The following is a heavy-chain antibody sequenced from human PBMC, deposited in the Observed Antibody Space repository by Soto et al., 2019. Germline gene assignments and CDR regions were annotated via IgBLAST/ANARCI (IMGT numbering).Heavy chain of an antibody. V-gene: IGHV1-2*07. CDR1: GYTFTAYY. CDR3: ARVFDFWSGLPSDY. CDR2: INPDSGGT. D-gene: IGHD3-3*01. J-gene: IGHJ4*02. Sequence: ASVKVSCKASGYTFTAYYIYWVRQATGQGLEWMGWINPDSGGTEYTHKFQCRGTMTRDTSISTAYMELSSLRSDDTAVYYCARVFDFWSGLPSDYWGQGPLVTVSS.